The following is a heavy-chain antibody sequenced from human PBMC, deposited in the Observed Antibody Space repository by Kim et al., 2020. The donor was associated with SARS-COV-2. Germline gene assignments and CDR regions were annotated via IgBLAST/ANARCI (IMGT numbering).Heavy chain of an antibody. D-gene: IGHD5-12*01. CDR2: ISGSGGST. Sequence: GGSLRLSCAASGFTFSSYAMSWVRQAPGKGLEWVSAISGSGGSTYYADSVKGRFTISRDNSKNTLYLQMNSLRAEDTAVYYCAKDGGYSGYGTSDGGYYWGQGTLVTVSS. J-gene: IGHJ4*02. CDR3: AKDGGYSGYGTSDGGYY. CDR1: GFTFSSYA. V-gene: IGHV3-23*01.